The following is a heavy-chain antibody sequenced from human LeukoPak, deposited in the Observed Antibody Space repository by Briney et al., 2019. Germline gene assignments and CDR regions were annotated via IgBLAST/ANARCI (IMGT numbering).Heavy chain of an antibody. V-gene: IGHV3-23*01. CDR3: AKDQGYSSAWYSRDGFDM. J-gene: IGHJ3*02. D-gene: IGHD6-19*01. CDR2: ISKSGDST. CDR1: GFSFSSYA. Sequence: GGSLRLSCAASGFSFSSYAMSWVRQAPGKGLEWVSAISKSGDSTFYADSVKGRFTISRDNSQNTLYVQMNSLRAEDTAVYYCAKDQGYSSAWYSRDGFDMWGQGTMVTVSS.